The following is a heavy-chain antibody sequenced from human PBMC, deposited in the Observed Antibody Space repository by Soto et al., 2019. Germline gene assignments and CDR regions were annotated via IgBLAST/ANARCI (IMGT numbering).Heavy chain of an antibody. CDR2: ISGSGGST. Sequence: EVQLLESGGGLVQPGGSLRLSCVASGFTFSSYAMNWVRQAPGKGLEWVSTISGSGGSTYYADSVKARFTISRDNSKNTLYLQMNSLRAEDTAVYYCAKDLPPYSSSWSFDYWGQGTLVTVSS. CDR3: AKDLPPYSSSWSFDY. D-gene: IGHD6-13*01. V-gene: IGHV3-23*01. J-gene: IGHJ4*02. CDR1: GFTFSSYA.